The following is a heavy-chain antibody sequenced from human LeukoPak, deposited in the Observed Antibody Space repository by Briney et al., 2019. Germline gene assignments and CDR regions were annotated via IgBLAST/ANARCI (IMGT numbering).Heavy chain of an antibody. V-gene: IGHV1-3*01. J-gene: IGHJ5*02. CDR3: AGVSCSGGSCYSGVNWFDP. CDR2: INAGNGNT. D-gene: IGHD2-15*01. Sequence: ASVKVSCKASGYTFTSYAMHWVRQAPGQRLEWMGWINAGNGNTKYSQKFQGRVTITRDTSASTAYMELSSLRSEDTAVYYCAGVSCSGGSCYSGVNWFDPWGQGTLVTVSS. CDR1: GYTFTSYA.